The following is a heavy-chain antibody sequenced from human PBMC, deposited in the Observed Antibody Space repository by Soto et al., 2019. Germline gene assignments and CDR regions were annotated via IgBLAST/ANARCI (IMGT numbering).Heavy chain of an antibody. J-gene: IGHJ6*02. D-gene: IGHD3-3*01. CDR2: ISAYNGNT. Sequence: ASVKVSCKASGYTFTSYGISWVRQAPGQGLEWMGWISAYNGNTNYAQKLQGRVTMTTDTSTSTAYMELRSLRSGDTAVYYCARMDYDFWSGYSNYGMDVWGQGTTVTVSS. V-gene: IGHV1-18*04. CDR1: GYTFTSYG. CDR3: ARMDYDFWSGYSNYGMDV.